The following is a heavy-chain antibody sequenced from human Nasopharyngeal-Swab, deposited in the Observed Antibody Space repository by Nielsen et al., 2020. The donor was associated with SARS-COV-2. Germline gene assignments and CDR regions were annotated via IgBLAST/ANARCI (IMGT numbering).Heavy chain of an antibody. CDR2: ISYDGSNK. CDR3: ARGLAVAGSRAFDI. CDR1: GFTFSSYA. J-gene: IGHJ3*02. D-gene: IGHD6-19*01. Sequence: GESLKISCAASGFTFSSYAMHWVRQAPGKGLEWVAVISYDGSNKYYADSVKGRFTISRDNSKNTLYLQMNSLRAGDTAVYYCARGLAVAGSRAFDIWGQGTMVTVSS. V-gene: IGHV3-30-3*01.